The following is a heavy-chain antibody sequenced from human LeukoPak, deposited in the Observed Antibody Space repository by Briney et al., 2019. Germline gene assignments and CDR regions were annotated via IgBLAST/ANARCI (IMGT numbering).Heavy chain of an antibody. CDR3: AGPGYYDSSGYFGY. J-gene: IGHJ4*02. D-gene: IGHD3-22*01. CDR1: GGSISSSSYY. CDR2: IYYSGST. Sequence: SETLSLTCTVSGGSISSSSYYWGWIRQPPGKGLEWIGSIYYSGSTYYNPSLKSRVTISVDTSKNQFSLKLSSVTAADTAVYYCAGPGYYDSSGYFGYWGQGTLVTVSS. V-gene: IGHV4-39*01.